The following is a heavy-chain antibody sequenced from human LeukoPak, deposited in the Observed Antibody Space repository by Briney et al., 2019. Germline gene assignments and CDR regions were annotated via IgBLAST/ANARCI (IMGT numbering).Heavy chain of an antibody. D-gene: IGHD4-17*01. V-gene: IGHV3-30*01. Sequence: GSNKYYADSVKGRFTISRDNSKNTLYLQMNSLRAEDTAVYYCAKDAQTYSPTVTTGFDYWGQGTLVTVSS. CDR3: AKDAQTYSPTVTTGFDY. CDR2: GSNK. J-gene: IGHJ4*02.